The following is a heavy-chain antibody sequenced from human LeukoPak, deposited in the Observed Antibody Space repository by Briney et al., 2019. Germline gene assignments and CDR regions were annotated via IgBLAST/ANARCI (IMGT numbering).Heavy chain of an antibody. V-gene: IGHV3-48*03. CDR3: ARDDDTGSYFGQDVFDI. D-gene: IGHD1-26*01. CDR2: ISSSGSTI. CDR1: GFTFSSYE. Sequence: GGSLRLSCAASGFTFSSYEMNWVRQAPGKGLEWVSYISSSGSTIYYADSVKGRFTISRETATDSVFLQMNSLRADDTAVYYCARDDDTGSYFGQDVFDIWGQGTMVTVAS. J-gene: IGHJ3*02.